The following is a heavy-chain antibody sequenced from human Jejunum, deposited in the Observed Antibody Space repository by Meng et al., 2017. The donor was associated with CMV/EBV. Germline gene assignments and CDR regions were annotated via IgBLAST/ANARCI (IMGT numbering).Heavy chain of an antibody. Sequence: ASGFTFSSCGMSWVRQAPGKGLEWVANIKEDGSEKYYVDSVRGRFTISRDNAENSLYLQINSLRAEDTAVYYCARAKKTGGDNPDYWGQGTLVTVSS. CDR2: IKEDGSEK. V-gene: IGHV3-7*01. D-gene: IGHD4-23*01. CDR1: GFTFSSCG. J-gene: IGHJ4*02. CDR3: ARAKKTGGDNPDY.